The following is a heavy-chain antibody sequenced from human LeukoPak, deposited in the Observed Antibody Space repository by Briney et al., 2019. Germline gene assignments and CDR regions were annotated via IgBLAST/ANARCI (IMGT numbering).Heavy chain of an antibody. CDR2: INPNSGGT. D-gene: IGHD2-2*01. CDR1: GYTFTGYY. CDR3: ARVADCSSTSCYPLGWFDP. V-gene: IGHV1-2*02. J-gene: IGHJ5*02. Sequence: ASVKVSCKASGYTFTGYYMHWVRQAPGQGLEWMGWINPNSGGTNYAQKFQGRVTMTRDTSISTAYMELSGLRSDDTAVYYCARVADCSSTSCYPLGWFDPWGQGTLVTVSS.